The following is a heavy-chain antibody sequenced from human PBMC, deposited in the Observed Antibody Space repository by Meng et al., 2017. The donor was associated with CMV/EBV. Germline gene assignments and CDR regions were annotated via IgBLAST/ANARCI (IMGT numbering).Heavy chain of an antibody. Sequence: ASGYAFTRYGIGWVQQAPGQGLEWMGWISAYNGNTNYAQKLQGRVTMTTDTSTSTAYMELRSLRSDDTAVYYCARVALWFGELPDYWGQGTLVTVSS. J-gene: IGHJ4*02. D-gene: IGHD3-10*01. CDR3: ARVALWFGELPDY. CDR1: GYAFTRYG. CDR2: ISAYNGNT. V-gene: IGHV1-18*01.